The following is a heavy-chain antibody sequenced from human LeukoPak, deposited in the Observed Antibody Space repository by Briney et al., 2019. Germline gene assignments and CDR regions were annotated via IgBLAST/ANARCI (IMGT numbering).Heavy chain of an antibody. V-gene: IGHV4-59*01. Sequence: KSSETLSLTCTVSGGSISSYYWSWIRQPPGKGLEWIGYIYYSGSTNYNPSLKSRVTISVDTSRNQFSLKLSSVTAADTAVYYCARRYCSGGSCYYFDYWGQGTLATVSS. CDR1: GGSISSYY. D-gene: IGHD2-15*01. CDR2: IYYSGST. CDR3: ARRYCSGGSCYYFDY. J-gene: IGHJ4*02.